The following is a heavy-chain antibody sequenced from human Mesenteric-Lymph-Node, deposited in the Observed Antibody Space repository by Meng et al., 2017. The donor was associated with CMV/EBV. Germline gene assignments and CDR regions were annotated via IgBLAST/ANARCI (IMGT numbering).Heavy chain of an antibody. CDR3: AREKADGTNSGFSAFDI. V-gene: IGHV4-59*02. CDR1: GGSVSNYY. Sequence: SETLSLTCTVSGGSVSNYYWDWIRQSPGGGLECIGYIYDTRGANYNPSLKSRVTMSIDTSKNQISLKLSSVTAADTAVYYCAREKADGTNSGFSAFDIWGQGTMVTVSS. J-gene: IGHJ3*02. CDR2: IYDTRGA. D-gene: IGHD6-13*01.